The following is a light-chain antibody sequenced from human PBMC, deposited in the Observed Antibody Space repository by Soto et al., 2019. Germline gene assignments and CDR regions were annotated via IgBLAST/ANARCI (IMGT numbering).Light chain of an antibody. CDR3: SSYTSSSTRV. CDR2: EVS. V-gene: IGLV2-14*03. J-gene: IGLJ1*01. Sequence: LTQPASVSGSPGQSITISCTGTSGDVGAYDYVSWYQQHPDKAPKLMIYEVSNRPSGVSNRFSGSKSVNTATLTISGLQAEDEADYYCSSYTSSSTRVFGTGTKVTVL. CDR1: SGDVGAYDY.